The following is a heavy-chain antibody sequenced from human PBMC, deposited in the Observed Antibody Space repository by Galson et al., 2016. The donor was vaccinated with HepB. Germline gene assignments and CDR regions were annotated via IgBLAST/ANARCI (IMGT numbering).Heavy chain of an antibody. CDR1: GFNSRNYW. CDR2: INFDGGPL. Sequence: SLRLSCAASGFNSRNYWMNWVRQTPEKGLMWVSRINFDGGPLTYAAPVRGRFTISRDTAKNTLYLHMNDRRAEDTAVYYCARPRYTDSWFDYGGKGTLVTFSS. CDR3: ARPRYTDSWFDY. D-gene: IGHD1-14*01. V-gene: IGHV3-74*01. J-gene: IGHJ5*01.